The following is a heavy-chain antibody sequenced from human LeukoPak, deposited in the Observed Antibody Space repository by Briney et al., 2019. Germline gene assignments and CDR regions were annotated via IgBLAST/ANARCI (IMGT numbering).Heavy chain of an antibody. D-gene: IGHD3-9*01. CDR1: GGSISSSSYY. CDR2: IYYSGST. J-gene: IGHJ4*02. CDR3: ARLGLGDYDILTAVSYFDY. V-gene: IGHV4-39*01. Sequence: SETLSLTCTVSGGSISSSSYYWGWIRQPPGKGLEWIGSIYYSGSTYYNPSLKSRVTISVDTSKNQFSLKLSSVTAADTAVYYCARLGLGDYDILTAVSYFDYWGQGTLVTVSS.